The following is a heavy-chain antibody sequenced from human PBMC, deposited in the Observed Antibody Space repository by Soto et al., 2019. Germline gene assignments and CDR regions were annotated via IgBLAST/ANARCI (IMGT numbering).Heavy chain of an antibody. J-gene: IGHJ4*02. CDR1: GFAFSTYT. Sequence: PGGSLRLSCAVSGFAFSTYTMNWVRQAPGKGLEWVSAVSGSGGSTYYADSVKGRFTISRDNSKNTLYLQMNSLRAEDTAVYYCAKDVRVGDSSGYFRYWGQGT. V-gene: IGHV3-23*01. CDR3: AKDVRVGDSSGYFRY. D-gene: IGHD3-22*01. CDR2: VSGSGGST.